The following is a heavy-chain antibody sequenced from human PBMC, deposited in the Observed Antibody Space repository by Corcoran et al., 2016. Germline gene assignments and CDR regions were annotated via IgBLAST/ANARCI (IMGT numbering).Heavy chain of an antibody. CDR2: IKQDGSEK. Sequence: EVQLVESGGGLVQPGGSLRLSCAASEFSFSSYWMTWVRQAPGKGLEWVANIKQDGSEKYYVDSVKGRFTISRDNAKNTLYLQMNSLRAEDTAVYDCASEGAAADNWFDPWGQGNVVTVS. J-gene: IGHJ5*02. V-gene: IGHV3-7*03. D-gene: IGHD6-13*01. CDR1: EFSFSSYW. CDR3: ASEGAAADNWFDP.